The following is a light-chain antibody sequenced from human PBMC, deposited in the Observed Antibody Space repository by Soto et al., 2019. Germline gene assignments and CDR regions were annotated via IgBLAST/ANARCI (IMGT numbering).Light chain of an antibody. CDR2: TAS. CDR3: QQYDLYSA. CDR1: QNIKSH. J-gene: IGKJ1*01. V-gene: IGKV1-5*03. Sequence: DIQMTQSPSTLSASVGDRVTITCRASQNIKSHLVWYQQKPGKAPKLLIYTASSLQSGVPSRFSGSGSGTEFTLTISSLQPDDFATFYCQQYDLYSAFGQGTKVEIK.